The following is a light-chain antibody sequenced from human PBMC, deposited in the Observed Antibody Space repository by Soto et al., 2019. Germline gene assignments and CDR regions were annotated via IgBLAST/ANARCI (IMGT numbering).Light chain of an antibody. Sequence: QAVLTQPASVSGAPGQSFTISCTGADSDVGGYNYVSWYQQYPGKAPQLMIYDVSGRPSGVSDRFSGSKSGNTASLTISGLQAEDEADYYCSSYTAYRTYVFGTGTKVTVL. V-gene: IGLV2-14*01. J-gene: IGLJ1*01. CDR2: DVS. CDR1: DSDVGGYNY. CDR3: SSYTAYRTYV.